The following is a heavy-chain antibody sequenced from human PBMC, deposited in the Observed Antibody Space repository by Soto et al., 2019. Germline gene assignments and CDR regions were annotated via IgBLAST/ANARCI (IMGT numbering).Heavy chain of an antibody. V-gene: IGHV5-51*01. CDR1: EYAFSVHW. CDR2: IYPGNSNT. CDR3: ASDSQCDVSNCPMGGFDM. J-gene: IGHJ3*02. D-gene: IGHD4-4*01. Sequence: GESLKISYKGSEYAFSVHWVAWLPQMPGKGLEWVGIIYPGNSNTMYSPSFQGQVTLSADTALSTTYLQWDTLRPSETAIYFCASDSQCDVSNCPMGGFDMWGQGTMVTVSS.